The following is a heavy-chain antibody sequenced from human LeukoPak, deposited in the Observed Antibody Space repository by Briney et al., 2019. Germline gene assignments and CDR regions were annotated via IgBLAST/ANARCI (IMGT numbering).Heavy chain of an antibody. CDR2: ISYDGSNK. Sequence: GGSLRLSCAASGFTFSSYAMHWVRQAPGKGLEWVAVISYDGSNKCYADSVKGRFTISRDNSKNTLYLQMNSLRAEDTAVYYCASGVGEVVASFDYWGQGTLVTVSS. CDR3: ASGVGEVVASFDY. D-gene: IGHD3-22*01. V-gene: IGHV3-30*01. CDR1: GFTFSSYA. J-gene: IGHJ4*02.